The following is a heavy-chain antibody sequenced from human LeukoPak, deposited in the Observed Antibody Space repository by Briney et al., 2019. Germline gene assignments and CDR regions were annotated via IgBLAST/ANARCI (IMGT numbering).Heavy chain of an antibody. J-gene: IGHJ4*02. V-gene: IGHV4-39*02. Sequence: SETLSLTCTDSGGSISSSSYYWGWIRQPPGKGLEWIGSIYYSGSTYYNPSLKSRVTISVDTSKNQFSLKLSSVTAADTAVYYCAREALSYSYGTAVWGQGTLVTVSS. CDR3: AREALSYSYGTAV. D-gene: IGHD5-18*01. CDR1: GGSISSSSYY. CDR2: IYYSGST.